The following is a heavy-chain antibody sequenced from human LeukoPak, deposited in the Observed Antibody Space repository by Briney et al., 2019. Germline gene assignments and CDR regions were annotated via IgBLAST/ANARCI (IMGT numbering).Heavy chain of an antibody. CDR3: ARADGYYYDSSGYYPELDY. Sequence: ASVKVSCKASGYTFTSYAMHWVRQAPGQGLEWMGIINPSGGSTSYAQKFQGRVTMTRDTSTSTVYMELSSLRSEDTAVYYCARADGYYYDSSGYYPELDYWGQGTLVTVSS. J-gene: IGHJ4*02. V-gene: IGHV1-46*01. CDR1: GYTFTSYA. D-gene: IGHD3-22*01. CDR2: INPSGGST.